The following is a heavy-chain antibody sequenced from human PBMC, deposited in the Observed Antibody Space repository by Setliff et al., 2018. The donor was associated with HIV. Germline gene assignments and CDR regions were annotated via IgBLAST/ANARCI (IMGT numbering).Heavy chain of an antibody. D-gene: IGHD4-17*01. Sequence: PSETLSLTCAVYGGSLSGYYWSWIRQAPGKGLEWVSGINWNGGSTGYADSVRGRFTISRDNAKNSLYLQMNSLRAEDTALYYCARDDYGDYEGYYYYYMDVWGKGTTVTVSS. J-gene: IGHJ6*03. V-gene: IGHV3-20*04. CDR3: ARDDYGDYEGYYYYYMDV. CDR1: GGSLSGYY. CDR2: INWNGGST.